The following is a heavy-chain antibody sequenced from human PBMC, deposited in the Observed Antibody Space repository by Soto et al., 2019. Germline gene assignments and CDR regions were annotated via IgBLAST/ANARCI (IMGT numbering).Heavy chain of an antibody. D-gene: IGHD3-9*01. CDR2: ISGSGGST. V-gene: IGHV3-23*01. CDR1: GFTFSSYA. J-gene: IGHJ4*02. Sequence: EVQLLESGGGLVQPGGSLRLSCAASGFTFSSYAMSWVRQAPGKGLEWVSAISGSGGSTYYTDSVKGRFTISRDNSKNTLYLQMNSLRAEDTAVYYCAKGRYYDILFDYWGQGTLVTVSS. CDR3: AKGRYYDILFDY.